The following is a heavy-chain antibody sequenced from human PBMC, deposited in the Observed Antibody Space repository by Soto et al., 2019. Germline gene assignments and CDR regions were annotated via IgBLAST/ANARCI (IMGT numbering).Heavy chain of an antibody. CDR1: GGSFSGYY. Sequence: SGTLALTCAVYGGSFSGYYWSWIRQPPGKGLEWIEEINHSGSTNYNPSLKSRVTISVDTSKNQFSLKLSSVTAADTAVYYCARNGGIVLLTGFDPWGQGTLVPVS. D-gene: IGHD7-27*01. V-gene: IGHV4-34*01. CDR2: INHSGST. J-gene: IGHJ5*02. CDR3: ARNGGIVLLTGFDP.